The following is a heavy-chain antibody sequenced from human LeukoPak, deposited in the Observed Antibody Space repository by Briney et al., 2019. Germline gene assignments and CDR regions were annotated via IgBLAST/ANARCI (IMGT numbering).Heavy chain of an antibody. CDR1: GDSVSSNSAA. J-gene: IGHJ2*01. V-gene: IGHV6-1*01. CDR2: TYYRSKWYN. CDR3: ARAPMSGLRWGDWYFDL. D-gene: IGHD5-12*01. Sequence: SQTLSLTCAISGDSVSSNSAAWNWIRQSPSRGLEWLGRTYYRSKWYNDYAVSVKSRITINPDTSKNQFSLQLNSVTPEDTAVYYCARAPMSGLRWGDWYFDLWGRGTLVTVSS.